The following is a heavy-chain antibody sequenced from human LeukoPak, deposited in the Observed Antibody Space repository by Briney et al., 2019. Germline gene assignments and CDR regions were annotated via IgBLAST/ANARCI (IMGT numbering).Heavy chain of an antibody. D-gene: IGHD3-3*01. CDR2: INPNSGGT. Sequence: GASVKVSCKASGYTFTGYYMHWVRQAPGQGLEWMGWINPNSGGTNYAQKFQGRVTMTRDTSISTAYMELSRLRSDDTAVYYCARGVLRFLEWLPRPSYFQHWARAPWSPSPQ. J-gene: IGHJ1*01. V-gene: IGHV1-2*02. CDR3: ARGVLRFLEWLPRPSYFQH. CDR1: GYTFTGYY.